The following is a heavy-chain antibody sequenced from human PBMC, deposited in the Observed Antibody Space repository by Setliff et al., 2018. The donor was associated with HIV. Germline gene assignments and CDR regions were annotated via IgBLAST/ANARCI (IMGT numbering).Heavy chain of an antibody. Sequence: SETLSLTCTVSGASISSYYWNWFRQPARRGLESLGRIYTSGNMIYNPSLKSRVTMSADTSRNQLSLKLSSVTAADTAVYYCARGIGTRYNYYMDVWGIGTTVTVSS. V-gene: IGHV4-4*07. D-gene: IGHD1-20*01. CDR2: IYTSGNM. CDR1: GASISSYY. J-gene: IGHJ6*03. CDR3: ARGIGTRYNYYMDV.